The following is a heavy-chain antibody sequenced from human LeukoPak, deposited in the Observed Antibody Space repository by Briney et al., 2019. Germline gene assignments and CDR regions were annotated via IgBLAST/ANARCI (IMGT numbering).Heavy chain of an antibody. CDR3: ARDFSADAFDI. V-gene: IGHV1-69*05. Sequence: ASVKVSGKASGGTYSSYAISWVRQAPGQGLEWMGGIIPIFGTANYAQKLQGRVTMTTDTSTSTAYMELRSLRSDDTAVYYCARDFSADAFDIWGQGTMVTVSS. CDR1: GGTYSSYA. J-gene: IGHJ3*02. D-gene: IGHD3-10*01. CDR2: IIPIFGTA.